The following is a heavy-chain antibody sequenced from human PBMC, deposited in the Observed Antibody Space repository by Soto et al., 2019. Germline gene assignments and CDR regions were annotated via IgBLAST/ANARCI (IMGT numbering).Heavy chain of an antibody. CDR3: VKDEGHYDFWSGYGGYFDY. D-gene: IGHD3-3*01. J-gene: IGHJ4*02. Sequence: GGSLRLSCSASGFTFSSYAMHWVRQAPGKGLEYVSAISSNGGSTYYADSVKGRFTISRDNSKNTLYLQMSSLRAEDTAVYYCVKDEGHYDFWSGYGGYFDYWGQGTLVTVSS. CDR2: ISSNGGST. CDR1: GFTFSSYA. V-gene: IGHV3-64D*08.